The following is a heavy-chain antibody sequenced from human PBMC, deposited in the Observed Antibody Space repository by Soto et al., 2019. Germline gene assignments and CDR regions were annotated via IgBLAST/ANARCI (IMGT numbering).Heavy chain of an antibody. CDR3: AQWSYLDY. V-gene: IGHV3-23*01. CDR1: GFSFGSYA. Sequence: GGSLRLSCAASGFSFGSYALSWVRQAPGKGLEWVSTISGSDGKTFYADSVKGRFSISRDTSHSTLYLQMNSLRADDTAMYYFAQWSYLDYWGQGTRVTVSS. D-gene: IGHD3-3*01. CDR2: ISGSDGKT. J-gene: IGHJ4*02.